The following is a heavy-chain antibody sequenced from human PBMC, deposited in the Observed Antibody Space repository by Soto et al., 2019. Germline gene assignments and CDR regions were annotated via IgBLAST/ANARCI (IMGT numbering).Heavy chain of an antibody. D-gene: IGHD6-13*01. V-gene: IGHV3-21*01. CDR1: GVSFSSYS. J-gene: IGHJ4*02. CDR2: ISSSSSYI. CDR3: ARCSSYSSSWPLDY. Sequence: PGGSLRLTCAASGVSFSSYSMNWVRQAPGKGLEWVSCISSSSSYIYYADSVKGRFTISRDNAKNSLYLQMTSLRAADTAVYYCARCSSYSSSWPLDYWGQGTVVTVSS.